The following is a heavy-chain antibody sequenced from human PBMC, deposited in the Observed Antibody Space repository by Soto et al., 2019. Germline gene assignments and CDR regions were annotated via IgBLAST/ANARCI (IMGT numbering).Heavy chain of an antibody. CDR2: IIPIFGTA. J-gene: IGHJ6*02. CDR1: GGTFSSYA. Sequence: GASVKVSCKASGGTFSSYAISWVRQAPGQGLEWMGGIIPIFGTANYAQKFQGRVTITADESTSTACMELSSLRSEDTAVYYCARDGDCSSTSCYPGSYGMDVWGQGTTVTVSS. CDR3: ARDGDCSSTSCYPGSYGMDV. D-gene: IGHD2-2*01. V-gene: IGHV1-69*13.